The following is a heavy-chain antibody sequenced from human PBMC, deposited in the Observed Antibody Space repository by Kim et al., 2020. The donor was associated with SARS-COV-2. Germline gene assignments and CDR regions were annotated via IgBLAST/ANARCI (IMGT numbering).Heavy chain of an antibody. V-gene: IGHV3-23*01. CDR1: GFTFSSYA. J-gene: IGHJ4*02. D-gene: IGHD3-22*01. Sequence: GGSLRLSCAASGFTFSSYAMSWVRQAPGKGLEWVSAISGSGGSTYYADSVKGRFTISRDNSKNTLYLQMNSLRAEDTAVYYCAKMELLELATGVYYDSWVPGPDFDYWGQGTLVTVSS. CDR3: AKMELLELATGVYYDSWVPGPDFDY. CDR2: ISGSGGST.